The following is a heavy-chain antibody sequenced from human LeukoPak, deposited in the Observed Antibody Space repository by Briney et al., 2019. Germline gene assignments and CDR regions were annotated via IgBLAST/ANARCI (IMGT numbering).Heavy chain of an antibody. D-gene: IGHD3-22*01. CDR1: GGSFSGYY. CDR3: ARQAITMIVVVITTLFYYYYYMDV. Sequence: SETLSLTCAVYGGSFSGYYWSWIRQPPGKGLEWIGEINHSGSTNYNPSLKSRVTISVDTSKNQFSLKLSSVTAADTAVYYCARQAITMIVVVITTLFYYYYYMDVWGKGTTVTISS. V-gene: IGHV4-34*01. J-gene: IGHJ6*03. CDR2: INHSGST.